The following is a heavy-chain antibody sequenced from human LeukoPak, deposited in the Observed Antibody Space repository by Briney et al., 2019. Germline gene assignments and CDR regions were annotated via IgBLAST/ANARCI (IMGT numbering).Heavy chain of an antibody. CDR1: GFSLSSKY. D-gene: IGHD6-19*01. V-gene: IGHV3-53*01. CDR2: IYSGGTT. Sequence: VRCLRLSPAASGFSLSSKYMSWVRQPAGKGQESVSVIYSGGTTFYADSVKGRFTISRDNSKNTLYLQMNSLRPDDTAVYYCTKLKGWYGDGYFDSWGPGTLVTVSS. J-gene: IGHJ4*02. CDR3: TKLKGWYGDGYFDS.